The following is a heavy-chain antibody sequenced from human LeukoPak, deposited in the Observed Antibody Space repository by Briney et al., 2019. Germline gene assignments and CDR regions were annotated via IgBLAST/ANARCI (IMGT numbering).Heavy chain of an antibody. CDR3: ARDHLYSSGWYLGYDAFDI. V-gene: IGHV4-4*07. J-gene: IGHJ3*02. D-gene: IGHD6-19*01. CDR1: GGSIYGYY. Sequence: SETLSLTCTVSGGSIYGYYWSWIRQPAGKGLEWIGRIYTSESTNYNPSLKSRVTISVDTSKNQFSLKLSSVTAADTAVYYCARDHLYSSGWYLGYDAFDIWGQGTMVTVSS. CDR2: IYTSEST.